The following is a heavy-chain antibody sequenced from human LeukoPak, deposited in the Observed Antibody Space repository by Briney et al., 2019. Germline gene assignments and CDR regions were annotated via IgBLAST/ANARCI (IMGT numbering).Heavy chain of an antibody. CDR3: AGDQVSAVFDY. CDR1: GFIFSDFY. CDR2: ISPSGSYT. J-gene: IGHJ4*02. D-gene: IGHD5/OR15-5a*01. V-gene: IGHV3-11*05. Sequence: GESLRLSCAGSGFIFSDFYMNWIRQAPEKGLEWLAYISPSGSYTTYGDSVKGRFVISRDNTKNSVSLQMDSLRAEDTAVYFCAGDQVSAVFDYWGQGARVTV.